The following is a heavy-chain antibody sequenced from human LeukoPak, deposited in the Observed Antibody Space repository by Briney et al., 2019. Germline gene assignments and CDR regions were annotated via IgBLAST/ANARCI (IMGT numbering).Heavy chain of an antibody. V-gene: IGHV4-31*03. Sequence: RPSQTPSLTCTVFCCSINSGGFYLSWIRPHPRKGLEWVGYISYSGGTYYNSSLKSRVTISVDTSKNQFSLKLSSVTAADTAVYYCARTLHLGEFYFDYWGQGTLVSVSS. CDR1: CCSINSGGFY. CDR2: ISYSGGT. J-gene: IGHJ4*02. D-gene: IGHD3-16*01. CDR3: ARTLHLGEFYFDY.